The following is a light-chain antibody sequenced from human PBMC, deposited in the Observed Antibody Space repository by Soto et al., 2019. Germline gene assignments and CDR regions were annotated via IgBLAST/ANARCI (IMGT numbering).Light chain of an antibody. CDR2: SAS. V-gene: IGKV3-20*01. CDR3: QQYGSSPMYT. J-gene: IGKJ2*01. Sequence: EVVLTQSPGTLSLSAGEKVTLSCRASQPVATNSVAWYQQKPGQAPRLLFYSASNRATGVPDRFSGSGSETDFTLTISRLEPEDFAVYCCQQYGSSPMYTFGQGTKLEIK. CDR1: QPVATNS.